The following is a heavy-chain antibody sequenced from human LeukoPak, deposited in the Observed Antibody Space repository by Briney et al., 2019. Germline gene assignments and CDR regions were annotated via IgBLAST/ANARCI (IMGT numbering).Heavy chain of an antibody. D-gene: IGHD5-12*01. CDR2: ISSNGGST. CDR3: AKDEGDSGYSGCDSRPSFDY. J-gene: IGHJ4*02. V-gene: IGHV3-23*01. CDR1: GFTFSSYA. Sequence: GGSLRLSCAASGFTFSSYAMSWVRQAPGKGLEWVSAISSNGGSTYYADSVKGRFTISRDNSKNTLYLQMNSLRAEDTAVYYCAKDEGDSGYSGCDSRPSFDYWGQGTLVTVSS.